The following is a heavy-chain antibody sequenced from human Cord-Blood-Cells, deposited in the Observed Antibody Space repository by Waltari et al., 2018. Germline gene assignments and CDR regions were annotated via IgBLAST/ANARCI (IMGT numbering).Heavy chain of an antibody. CDR2: IYYSGST. V-gene: IGHV4-39*01. CDR1: GGSISSSSYY. CDR3: ATRGLGIFGVVNY. J-gene: IGHJ4*02. D-gene: IGHD3-3*01. Sequence: QLQLQESGPGLVKPSETLSLTCTVSGGSISSSSYYWGWTRQPPGKGLEWIGSIYYSGSTYYNPSLKSRVTISVDTSKNQFSLKLSSVTAADTAVYYCATRGLGIFGVVNYWGQGTLVTVSS.